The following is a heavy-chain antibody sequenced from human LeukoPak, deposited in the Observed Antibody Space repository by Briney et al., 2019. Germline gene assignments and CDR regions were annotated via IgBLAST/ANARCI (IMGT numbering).Heavy chain of an antibody. J-gene: IGHJ6*02. CDR2: INWNGGST. CDR3: ARASYGSGNYYYGMDV. Sequence: PGGSLRLSCAASGFTFDDYVMSWVRQAPGKGLEWVSGINWNGGSTGYADSVKGRFTISRDNAKNSLYLQMNSLRAEDTALYYCARASYGSGNYYYGMDVRGQGTTVTVSS. V-gene: IGHV3-20*04. CDR1: GFTFDDYV. D-gene: IGHD3-10*01.